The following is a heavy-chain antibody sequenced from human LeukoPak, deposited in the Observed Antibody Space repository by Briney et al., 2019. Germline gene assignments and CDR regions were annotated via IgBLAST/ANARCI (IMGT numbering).Heavy chain of an antibody. CDR3: ARDYADYVGYFFFDY. V-gene: IGHV3-23*01. CDR1: GFTLNNYA. J-gene: IGHJ4*02. D-gene: IGHD4-17*01. Sequence: GGSLRLSCAASGFTLNNYAMNWVRQAPGKGLEWVSSISGGGETTYYADSAKGRFTISRVNSQNTLYLQMNSLRAEDTAVYYCARDYADYVGYFFFDYWGQGTLVTVSS. CDR2: ISGGGETT.